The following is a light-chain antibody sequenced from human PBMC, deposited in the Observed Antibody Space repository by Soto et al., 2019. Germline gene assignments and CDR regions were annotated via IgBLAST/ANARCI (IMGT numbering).Light chain of an antibody. J-gene: IGKJ4*01. Sequence: AIHLTQSPSSLSASVGDRVTMTCRTSQGISNAVAWYQQKPGKSPKILMYDASSLQSGVPSRFSGSGSGTEFPLTISSLQPEDYATYYCQQFYSYPLVTFGGGTKVDVK. V-gene: IGKV1-13*02. CDR2: DAS. CDR1: QGISNA. CDR3: QQFYSYPLVT.